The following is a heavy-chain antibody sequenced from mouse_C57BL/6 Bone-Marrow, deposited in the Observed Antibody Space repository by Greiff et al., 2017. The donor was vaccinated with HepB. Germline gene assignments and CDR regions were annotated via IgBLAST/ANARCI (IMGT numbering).Heavy chain of an antibody. CDR3: ARGAGSSYDWYFDV. CDR2: INPNSGGT. V-gene: IGHV1-26*01. Sequence: EVQLQQSGPELVKPGASVKISCKASGYTFTDYYMNWVKQSHGKSLEWIGDINPNSGGTSYNQKFKGKATLTVDKSSSTAYMELRSLTSEDSAVYYCARGAGSSYDWYFDVWGTGTTVTVSS. J-gene: IGHJ1*03. CDR1: GYTFTDYY. D-gene: IGHD1-1*01.